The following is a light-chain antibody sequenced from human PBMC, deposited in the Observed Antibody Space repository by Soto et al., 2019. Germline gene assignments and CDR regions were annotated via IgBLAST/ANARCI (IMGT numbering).Light chain of an antibody. CDR2: SDN. J-gene: IGLJ3*02. CDR1: SSNIGSNS. Sequence: QPVLTQPPSASGTPGQRVTISCSGSSSNIGSNSVNWYHQVAGTAPKLLIHSDNRRPSGVPDRFSGSKSGTSASLAISGLQSGDEADYYCATWDDTLNGRVFGGGTKVTVL. V-gene: IGLV1-44*01. CDR3: ATWDDTLNGRV.